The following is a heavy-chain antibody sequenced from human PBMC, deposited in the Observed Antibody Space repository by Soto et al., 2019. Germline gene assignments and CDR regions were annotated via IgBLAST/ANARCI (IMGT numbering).Heavy chain of an antibody. CDR3: ARSTYYYDSSGYYYDY. V-gene: IGHV4-59*01. D-gene: IGHD3-22*01. CDR2: IYYSGST. J-gene: IGHJ4*02. Sequence: QVQLQDSGPGLVKPSETLSLTCTVSGGSISSYYWSWLRQPQGKGLEWIGYIYYSGSTNYNPSLKSRVTISVDTSKNQFYLKLSSVTAADTAVYYCARSTYYYDSSGYYYDYWGQGTLVTVSS. CDR1: GGSISSYY.